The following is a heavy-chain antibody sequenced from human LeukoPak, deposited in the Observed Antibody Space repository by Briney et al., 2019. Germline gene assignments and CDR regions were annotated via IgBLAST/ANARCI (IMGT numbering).Heavy chain of an antibody. V-gene: IGHV1-69*06. D-gene: IGHD6-13*01. CDR3: ARDGAKIAAAGTFDY. J-gene: IGHJ4*02. CDR1: GGTFSIYA. CDR2: IIPIFGTA. Sequence: SVKVSCKASGGTFSIYAISWVRQAPGQGGEWMGGIIPIFGTANYAQKFQGRVTITADKSTSTAYMELSSLRSEDTAVYYCARDGAKIAAAGTFDYWGQGTLVTVSS.